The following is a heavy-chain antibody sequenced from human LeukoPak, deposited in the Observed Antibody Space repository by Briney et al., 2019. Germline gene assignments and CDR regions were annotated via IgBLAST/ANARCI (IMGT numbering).Heavy chain of an antibody. D-gene: IGHD2-2*01. CDR2: ISSSGSTI. Sequence: GGSLRLSCAASGFTFSDYYMSWIRQAPGKGLEWVSYISSSGSTIYYADSVKGRFTISRDNAKNSLYLQMNSLRAEDTAVYYCAKSLIVVVPAAPLDYWGQGTLVTVSS. J-gene: IGHJ4*02. CDR3: AKSLIVVVPAAPLDY. V-gene: IGHV3-11*04. CDR1: GFTFSDYY.